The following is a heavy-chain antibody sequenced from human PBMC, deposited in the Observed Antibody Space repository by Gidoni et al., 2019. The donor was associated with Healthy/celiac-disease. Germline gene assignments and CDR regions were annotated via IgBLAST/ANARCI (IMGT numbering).Heavy chain of an antibody. CDR2: IRAYNGNT. Sequence: QVQLVQSGAEVKKPGASVKVSSTASGYIFTNYGISWVRQAPGQGLEWMGWIRAYNGNTNYAQKLQGRVTMTTDTSTSTAYMELRSLRSDDTAVYYCARYVVVPAATAYNDYWGQGTLVTISS. V-gene: IGHV1-18*01. J-gene: IGHJ4*02. D-gene: IGHD2-2*01. CDR1: GYIFTNYG. CDR3: ARYVVVPAATAYNDY.